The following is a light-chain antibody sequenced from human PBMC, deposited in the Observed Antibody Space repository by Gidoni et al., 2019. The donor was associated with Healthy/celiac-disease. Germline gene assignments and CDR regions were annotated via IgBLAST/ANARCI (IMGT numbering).Light chain of an antibody. CDR3: QQYNSYPWT. J-gene: IGKJ1*01. CDR2: DAS. Sequence: IQMTQSPSTLSASVGDRVTITCRASQSISSWLAWYQQKPGKAPKLLIYDASSLESGVPSRFSGSGSGTEFTRTISSLQPDDFATYYCQQYNSYPWTFGQGTKVEIK. CDR1: QSISSW. V-gene: IGKV1-5*01.